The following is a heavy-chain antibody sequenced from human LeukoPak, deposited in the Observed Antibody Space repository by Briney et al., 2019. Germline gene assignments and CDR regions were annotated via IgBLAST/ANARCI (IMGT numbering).Heavy chain of an antibody. V-gene: IGHV4-4*07. CDR2: IYTSGST. D-gene: IGHD2-2*01. J-gene: IGHJ6*03. Sequence: PSETLSLTCTVSGGSISSYYWSWIRQPAGKGLEWIGRIYTSGSTNYNPSLKSRVTMSVDMSKNQFSLKLSSVTAADTAVYYCARDIGTSQYYYMDVWGKGTTVTVSS. CDR1: GGSISSYY. CDR3: ARDIGTSQYYYMDV.